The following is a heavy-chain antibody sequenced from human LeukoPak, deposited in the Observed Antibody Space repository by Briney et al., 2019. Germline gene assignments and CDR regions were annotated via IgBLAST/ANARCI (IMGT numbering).Heavy chain of an antibody. D-gene: IGHD2-21*02. CDR3: AGNTYCGGDCYSGPFDY. J-gene: IGHJ4*02. CDR1: GGSFSGYY. CDR2: INHSGST. V-gene: IGHV4-34*01. Sequence: PSETLSLTCAVYGGSFSGYYWSWIRQPPGKGLKWMGEINHSGSTNYNPSLKSRVTISVDTSKNQFSLKLSSVTAADAGLYYCAGNTYCGGDCYSGPFDYWGQGTQVTVSS.